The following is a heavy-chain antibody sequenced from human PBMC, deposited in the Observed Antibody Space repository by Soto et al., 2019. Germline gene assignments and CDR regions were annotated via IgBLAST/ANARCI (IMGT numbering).Heavy chain of an antibody. Sequence: ASVKVSCKASGYTFTSYYMHWVRQAPGQGLEWMGIINPSGGSTSYAQKFQGRVTMTRDTSTSTVYMELSSLRSEDTAVYYCAREGVTTYYYYGMDVWGQGTTVTVSS. J-gene: IGHJ6*02. V-gene: IGHV1-46*01. D-gene: IGHD4-4*01. CDR3: AREGVTTYYYYGMDV. CDR1: GYTFTSYY. CDR2: INPSGGST.